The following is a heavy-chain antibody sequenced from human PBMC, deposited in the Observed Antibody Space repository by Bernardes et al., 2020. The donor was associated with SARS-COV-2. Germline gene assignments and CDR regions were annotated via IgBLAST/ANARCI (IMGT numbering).Heavy chain of an antibody. CDR1: GYTFTSYD. CDR2: MNPNSGNT. Sequence: AGVQVPRKASGYTFTSYDINWVRQATGKGLEWMGWMNPNSGNTGYAQKFQGRVTMTRNTSISTAYMELSSLRSEDTAVYYCARRGALLKGGALDFWGQGTMVTGSS. CDR3: ARRGALLKGGALDF. V-gene: IGHV1-8*01. D-gene: IGHD3-16*01. J-gene: IGHJ3*01.